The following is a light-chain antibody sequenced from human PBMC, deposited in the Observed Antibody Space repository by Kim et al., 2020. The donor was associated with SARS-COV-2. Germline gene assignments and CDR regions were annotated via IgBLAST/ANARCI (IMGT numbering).Light chain of an antibody. CDR1: SSNIGNNA. J-gene: IGLJ3*02. V-gene: IGLV1-36*01. CDR2: FDD. Sequence: QRVTISCSGSSSNIGNNAVNWYQQLPGKAPKLLIYFDDLLPSGVSDRFSGSKSGTSASLAISGLQSEDEADYYCAAWDDSLNGPMFGGGTKLTVL. CDR3: AAWDDSLNGPM.